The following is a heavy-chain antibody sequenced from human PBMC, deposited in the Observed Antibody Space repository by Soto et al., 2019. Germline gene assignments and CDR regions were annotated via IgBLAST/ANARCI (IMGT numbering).Heavy chain of an antibody. CDR2: IYDSGST. Sequence: SETLSLTCTVSGGAISSGGYYWTWIRQHPGKGLEWIGYIYDSGSTYYNPSLKSRISISVDTSKNQFSLKLRSVTAADTAVYYCARRIHYVWFDPWGQGTLVTVS. CDR3: ARRIHYVWFDP. CDR1: GGAISSGGYY. D-gene: IGHD3-16*01. J-gene: IGHJ5*02. V-gene: IGHV4-31*02.